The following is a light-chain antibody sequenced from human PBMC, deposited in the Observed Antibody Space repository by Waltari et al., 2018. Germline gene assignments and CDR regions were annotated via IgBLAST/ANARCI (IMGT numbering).Light chain of an antibody. Sequence: IQMTQSPSSLSASVGDRVTITCRASQSISSYLNWYQHKPGKDPKLLIYAASSLQSGVPSRFSGSGSGTDFTLTISRLQPEDFATYYWQQSYSTPLTFGGGTKVEIK. J-gene: IGKJ4*01. CDR2: AAS. CDR3: QQSYSTPLT. V-gene: IGKV1-39*01. CDR1: QSISSY.